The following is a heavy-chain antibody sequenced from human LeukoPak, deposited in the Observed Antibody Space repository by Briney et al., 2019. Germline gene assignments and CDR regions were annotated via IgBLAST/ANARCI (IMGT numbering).Heavy chain of an antibody. D-gene: IGHD1-26*01. CDR2: IYSGGSI. CDR3: ARGGTDSGYYYYGMDV. J-gene: IGHJ6*02. CDR1: GFTFSSYW. Sequence: GGSLRLSCAASGFTFSSYWMHWVRQAPGKGLVWVSGIYSGGSIYYADPVKGRFTIARDNSKNTLYLQMNTLRAEDTAVYYCARGGTDSGYYYYGMDVWGQGTTVTVSS. V-gene: IGHV3-53*01.